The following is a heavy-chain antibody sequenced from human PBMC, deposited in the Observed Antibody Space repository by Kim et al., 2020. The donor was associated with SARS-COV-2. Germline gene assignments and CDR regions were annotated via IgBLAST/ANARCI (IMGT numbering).Heavy chain of an antibody. Sequence: SVKVSCKASGGTFSSYAISWVRQAPGQGLEWMGGIIPIFGTANYAQKFQGRVTITADESTSTAYMELSSLRSEDTAVYYCARDTAYYYDSSGPNWGQGTLVTVSS. CDR3: ARDTAYYYDSSGPN. D-gene: IGHD3-22*01. CDR2: IIPIFGTA. V-gene: IGHV1-69*13. CDR1: GGTFSSYA. J-gene: IGHJ4*02.